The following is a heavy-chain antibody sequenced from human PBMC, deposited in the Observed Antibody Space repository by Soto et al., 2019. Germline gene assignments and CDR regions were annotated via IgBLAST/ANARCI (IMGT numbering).Heavy chain of an antibody. CDR1: GGTFSSYA. V-gene: IGHV1-69*06. Sequence: GASVKVSCKASGGTFSSYAISWVRQAPGQGLEWMGGIIPIFGKANYAQKFQGRVTITADKSTSTAYMELSSLRSEDTAVYYCARGRMTGYLSFSYGMDVWGQGNTVTVS. D-gene: IGHD3-9*01. CDR2: IIPIFGKA. CDR3: ARGRMTGYLSFSYGMDV. J-gene: IGHJ6*02.